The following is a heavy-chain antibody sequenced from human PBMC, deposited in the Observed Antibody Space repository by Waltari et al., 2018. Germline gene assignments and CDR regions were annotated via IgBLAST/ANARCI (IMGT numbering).Heavy chain of an antibody. CDR1: GYTFTTYG. CDR3: ARDRRSGYYHDASDI. J-gene: IGHJ3*02. Sequence: QAQLVQSGAEVKKPGASVKVSCEASGYTFTTYGISWVRQAPGQGFEWMGWISADNGNTDYAQKFQGRVTMTTDTSTRPVSMELRSLRSDDTAVYYCARDRRSGYYHDASDIWGQGTMVTVSS. D-gene: IGHD3-22*01. CDR2: ISADNGNT. V-gene: IGHV1-18*01.